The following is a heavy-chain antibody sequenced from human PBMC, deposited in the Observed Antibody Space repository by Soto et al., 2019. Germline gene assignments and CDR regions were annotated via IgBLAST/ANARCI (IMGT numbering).Heavy chain of an antibody. V-gene: IGHV1-18*04. J-gene: IGHJ4*02. D-gene: IGHD5-18*01. CDR1: AYTFTSYG. Sequence: WVTVSCPASAYTFTSYGIIRVRRPPGQGLEGMGWISAYNGNTNYAQKLQGRVTMTTDTSTSTAYMELRSLRSDDTAVYYCARDEDAAMPHFFDYWGQGTPVTV. CDR2: ISAYNGNT. CDR3: ARDEDAAMPHFFDY.